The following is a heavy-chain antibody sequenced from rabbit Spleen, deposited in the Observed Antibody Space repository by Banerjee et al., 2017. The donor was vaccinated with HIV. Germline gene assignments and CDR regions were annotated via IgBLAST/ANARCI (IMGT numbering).Heavy chain of an antibody. D-gene: IGHD2-1*01. Sequence: QSLEEYGGDLVKTGASLTLTCTASGVSFSVSYYMCWVRQAPGKGLEWIACIDAGSSDFTYVASWAKGRFTISKTSSTTVTLEMTSLTAADTATYFCARGSAAMTMVIIGFYLNLWGPGTLVTVS. CDR3: ARGSAAMTMVIIGFYLNL. J-gene: IGHJ4*01. CDR2: IDAGSSDFT. CDR1: GVSFSVSYY. V-gene: IGHV1S40*01.